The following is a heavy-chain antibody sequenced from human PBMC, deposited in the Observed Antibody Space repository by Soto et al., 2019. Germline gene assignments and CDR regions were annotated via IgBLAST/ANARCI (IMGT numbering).Heavy chain of an antibody. CDR1: GDSVSSNSAA. Sequence: PSQTLSLTCAISGDSVSSNSAAWNWIRQSPSRGLEWLGRTYYRSKWYNDYAVSVKSRITINPDTSKNQFSLQLNSVTPEDTAVYYCARERGYDSVDTAMGGLYYYYGMDVWGQGTTVTVSS. CDR3: ARERGYDSVDTAMGGLYYYYGMDV. J-gene: IGHJ6*02. CDR2: TYYRSKWYN. D-gene: IGHD5-18*01. V-gene: IGHV6-1*01.